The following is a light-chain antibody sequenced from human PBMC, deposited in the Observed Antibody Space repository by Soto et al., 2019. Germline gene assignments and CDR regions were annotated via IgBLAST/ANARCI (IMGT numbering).Light chain of an antibody. Sequence: QSVLTQPASVSGSPGQSITISCTGTNSDVGTYNFVSWYQPHPGKLPKLMIFVVSRRPSGVSDRFSGSKSGNTASLTISGLQAEDEGDYYCISYTSSSTHVFGSGTKLTVL. J-gene: IGLJ1*01. CDR1: NSDVGTYNF. CDR3: ISYTSSSTHV. V-gene: IGLV2-14*03. CDR2: VVS.